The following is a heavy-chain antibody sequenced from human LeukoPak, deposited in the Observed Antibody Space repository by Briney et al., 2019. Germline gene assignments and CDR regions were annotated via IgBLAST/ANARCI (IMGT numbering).Heavy chain of an antibody. Sequence: PGGSLRLSCAASGVIFNNYAIHWVRQAPGKGLEWVAAISYDGSNKYYADSVQGRLTISRDNSKNTLYLQMNSLRAEDTAVYYCARAGRAYGDYHYFDYWGQGTLVTVSS. D-gene: IGHD4-17*01. CDR2: ISYDGSNK. CDR3: ARAGRAYGDYHYFDY. CDR1: GVIFNNYA. J-gene: IGHJ4*02. V-gene: IGHV3-30-3*01.